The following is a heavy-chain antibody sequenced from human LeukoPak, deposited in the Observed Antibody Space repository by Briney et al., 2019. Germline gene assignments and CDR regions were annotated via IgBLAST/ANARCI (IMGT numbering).Heavy chain of an antibody. V-gene: IGHV1-69*01. CDR2: IIPIFGTA. Sequence: GSSVKVSCKASGGTFSSYAISWVRQAPGQGLEWMGGIIPIFGTANYAQKFQGRVTITADESTSTAYMELSSLRSEDTAVYYCARDLSGRSGNKYYFDYWGQGTLVTVSS. J-gene: IGHJ4*02. CDR3: ARDLSGRSGNKYYFDY. D-gene: IGHD3-3*01. CDR1: GGTFSSYA.